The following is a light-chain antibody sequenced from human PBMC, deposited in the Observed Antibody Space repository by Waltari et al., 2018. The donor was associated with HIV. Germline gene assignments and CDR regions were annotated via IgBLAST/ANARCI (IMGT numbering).Light chain of an antibody. J-gene: IGKJ1*01. V-gene: IGKV3-15*01. CDR1: QSVTSN. CDR3: QQYNNWPPT. CDR2: GAS. Sequence: EIVMTQSPATLSLSPGEKATISCRASQSVTSNLACYQQKPGQAPRLLIYGASTRATGIPARFSGSGSGTEFTLTIRSLQSEDFAVYYCQQYNNWPPTFGQGTNVEIK.